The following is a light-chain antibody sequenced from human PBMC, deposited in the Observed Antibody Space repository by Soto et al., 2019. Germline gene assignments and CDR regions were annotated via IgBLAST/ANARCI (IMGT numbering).Light chain of an antibody. CDR2: AAS. CDR1: QIISSY. CDR3: QQSYSTLLS. Sequence: DIQMTQSPSSLSASVGDRVTITGRASQIISSYLNWYQQKPGKAPKLLIYAASSLQSGVPLRFSATGSGTDFSLTIMSLQPEDFATYYCQQSYSTLLSFGGGTKVDI. J-gene: IGKJ4*01. V-gene: IGKV1-39*01.